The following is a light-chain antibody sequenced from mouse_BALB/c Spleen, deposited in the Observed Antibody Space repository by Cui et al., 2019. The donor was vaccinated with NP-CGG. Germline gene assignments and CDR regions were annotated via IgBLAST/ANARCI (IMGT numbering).Light chain of an antibody. Sequence: QAVVTQESALTTSPGETVTLTCRSSTGAVTASNYANWFQEKPDHLFTGLIGGTNNRAPGVPARFSGSLIGDKAALTITGAQTEDEAIYFCALWSSNHWVFGGGTKLTVL. CDR2: GTN. V-gene: IGLV1*01. CDR3: ALWSSNHWV. CDR1: TGAVTASNY. J-gene: IGLJ1*01.